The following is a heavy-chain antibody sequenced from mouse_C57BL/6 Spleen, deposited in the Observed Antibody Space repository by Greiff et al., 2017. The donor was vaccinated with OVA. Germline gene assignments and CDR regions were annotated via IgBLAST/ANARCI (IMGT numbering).Heavy chain of an antibody. CDR1: GYTFTNYW. V-gene: IGHV1-63*01. CDR2: IYPGGGYT. CDR3: ARADTTYYFDY. Sequence: VHVKQSGAELVRPGTSVKMSCKASGYTFTNYWIGWAKQRPGHGLEWIGDIYPGGGYTNYNEKFKGKATLTADKSSSTAYMQFSSLTSEDSAIYYCARADTTYYFDYWGQGTTLTVSS. D-gene: IGHD2-12*01. J-gene: IGHJ2*01.